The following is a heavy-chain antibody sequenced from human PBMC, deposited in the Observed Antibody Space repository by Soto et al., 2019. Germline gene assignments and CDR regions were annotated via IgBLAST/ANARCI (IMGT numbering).Heavy chain of an antibody. CDR2: IKTKTDGGTT. CDR3: AAAPVGYDLSGYYYYGMDV. J-gene: IGHJ6*02. D-gene: IGHD3-22*01. V-gene: IGHV3-15*01. CDR1: GFTFSNAW. Sequence: PGGSLRLSCAASGFTFSNAWMSWVRQAPGKGLEWVGRIKTKTDGGTTDYAAPVKGRFTISRDDSKKTLYLQMNSLKTEDTGVYHCAAAPVGYDLSGYYYYGMDVWGQGTTVTVS.